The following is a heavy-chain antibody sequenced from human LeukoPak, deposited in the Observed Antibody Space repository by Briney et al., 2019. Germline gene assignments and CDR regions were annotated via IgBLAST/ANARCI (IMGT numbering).Heavy chain of an antibody. V-gene: IGHV3-30*02. CDR1: GFTFSSYG. CDR2: IRYDGSNK. Sequence: GGSLRLSCAASGFTFSSYGMHWVRQAPGKGLEWVAFIRYDGSNKYYADSVKGRFTISRDNSKNTLYLQMNSLRAEDTAVYYCARVVRYGDYPYASWFDYWGQGTLVTVSS. J-gene: IGHJ4*02. CDR3: ARVVRYGDYPYASWFDY. D-gene: IGHD4-17*01.